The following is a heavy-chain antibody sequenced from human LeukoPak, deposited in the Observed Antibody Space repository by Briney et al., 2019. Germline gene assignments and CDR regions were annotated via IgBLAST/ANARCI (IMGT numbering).Heavy chain of an antibody. Sequence: ASVKVSCKASGYTFTSFYMHWVRQAPGQGLEWMGIINPSGGSTSYAQKFQGRVTMTRDMSTSTVYMELSSLRSEDTAVYYCARLGQLGRNDYWGQGTLVTVSS. J-gene: IGHJ4*02. D-gene: IGHD6-6*01. V-gene: IGHV1-46*01. CDR2: INPSGGST. CDR3: ARLGQLGRNDY. CDR1: GYTFTSFY.